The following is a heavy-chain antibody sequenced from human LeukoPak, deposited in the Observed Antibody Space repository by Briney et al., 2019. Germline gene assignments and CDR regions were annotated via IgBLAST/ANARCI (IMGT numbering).Heavy chain of an antibody. CDR3: ARGATRYCGGDCYHIDP. CDR2: INPSGGST. D-gene: IGHD2-21*02. J-gene: IGHJ5*02. Sequence: ASVKVSCKASGYTFTSYYMHWVRQAPGQGLEWMGIINPSGGSTSYAQKFQGRVTMTRDTSTSTVYMELSSLRSEDTAVYYCARGATRYCGGDCYHIDPWGQGTLVTVSS. CDR1: GYTFTSYY. V-gene: IGHV1-46*01.